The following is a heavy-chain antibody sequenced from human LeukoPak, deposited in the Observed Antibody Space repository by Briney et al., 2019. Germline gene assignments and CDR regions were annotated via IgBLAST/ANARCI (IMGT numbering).Heavy chain of an antibody. V-gene: IGHV1-46*01. J-gene: IGHJ6*03. CDR3: ARVPLRFLEWSKHYYYYMDV. CDR2: INPSGGST. Sequence: ASVKVSCKASGYTFTNYYMHWVRQAPGQGPEWMGIINPSGGSTTYAQRFQGRVTMTRDTSRSTVYMELSSLRSEDTAVYYCARVPLRFLEWSKHYYYYMDVWGKGTTVTVSS. CDR1: GYTFTNYY. D-gene: IGHD3-3*01.